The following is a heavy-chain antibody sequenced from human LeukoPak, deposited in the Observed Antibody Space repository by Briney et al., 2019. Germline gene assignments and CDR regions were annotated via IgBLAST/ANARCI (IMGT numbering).Heavy chain of an antibody. J-gene: IGHJ4*02. V-gene: IGHV4-61*01. Sequence: SETLSLTCTVSGGSVSSGSYYWSWIRQPPGKGLEWIGYIYYSGSTNYNPSLKSRVTISVDTSKNQFSLKLSSVTAADTAVYYCARDRSSGYYSEDYFDYWGQGTLVTVSS. CDR1: GGSVSSGSYY. CDR2: IYYSGST. D-gene: IGHD3-22*01. CDR3: ARDRSSGYYSEDYFDY.